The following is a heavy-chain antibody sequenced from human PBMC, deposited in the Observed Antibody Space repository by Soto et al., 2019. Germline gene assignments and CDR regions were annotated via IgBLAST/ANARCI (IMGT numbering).Heavy chain of an antibody. CDR3: ARILPIEAAGAPYWFHP. CDR2: IKQDGSQK. D-gene: IGHD6-13*01. J-gene: IGHJ5*02. Sequence: EVQLVESGGGWVQPGGSLRLSCAASGFTFSNYWMSWVRQAPGKGLEWVANIKQDGSQKYYVDSVKGRFTISRDNAKNSLYIEMNSLRAEDTAVYSCARILPIEAAGAPYWFHPWGQGTLVTVSS. CDR1: GFTFSNYW. V-gene: IGHV3-7*03.